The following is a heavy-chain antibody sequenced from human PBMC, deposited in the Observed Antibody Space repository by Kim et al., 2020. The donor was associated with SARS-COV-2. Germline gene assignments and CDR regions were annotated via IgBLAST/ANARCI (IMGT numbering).Heavy chain of an antibody. V-gene: IGHV4-31*03. D-gene: IGHD3-22*01. Sequence: SETLSLTCTVSGGSISSGGYYWSWIRQHPGKGLEWIGYIYYSGSTYYNPSLKSRVTISVDTSKNQFSLKLSSVTAAETAVYYCASDSGYYSFFDYWGQGTLVTVSS. CDR3: ASDSGYYSFFDY. CDR2: IYYSGST. J-gene: IGHJ4*02. CDR1: GGSISSGGYY.